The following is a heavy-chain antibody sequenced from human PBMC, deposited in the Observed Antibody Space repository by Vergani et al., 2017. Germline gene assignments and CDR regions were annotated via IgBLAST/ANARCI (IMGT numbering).Heavy chain of an antibody. CDR1: GFTFSSYA. CDR2: IGGSGGSS. CDR3: AKTLELRELLWPFDY. J-gene: IGHJ4*02. Sequence: EVQLLESGGGLVQPGGSLRLSCAASGFTFSSYAMSWVRQAPGKGLEWVSAIGGSGGSSNYADSVKGRFTISRDNSKNTLYLQMNSLRAEDTAVYYCAKTLELRELLWPFDYWGQGTLVTVSS. D-gene: IGHD1-26*01. V-gene: IGHV3-23*01.